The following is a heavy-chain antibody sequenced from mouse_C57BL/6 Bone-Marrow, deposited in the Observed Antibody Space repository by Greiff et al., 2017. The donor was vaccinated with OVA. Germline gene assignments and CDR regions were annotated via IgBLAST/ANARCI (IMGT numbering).Heavy chain of an antibody. CDR2: IDPSDSYT. V-gene: IGHV1-59*01. J-gene: IGHJ2*01. D-gene: IGHD2-2*01. Sequence: QVHVKQPGAELVRPGTSVKLSCKASGYTFTSYWMHWVKQRPGQGLEWIGVIDPSDSYTNYNQKFKGKATLTVDTSSSTAYMQLSSLTSEDSAVYYCASFYGYDAWFDYGGQGTTLTVSS. CDR3: ASFYGYDAWFDY. CDR1: GYTFTSYW.